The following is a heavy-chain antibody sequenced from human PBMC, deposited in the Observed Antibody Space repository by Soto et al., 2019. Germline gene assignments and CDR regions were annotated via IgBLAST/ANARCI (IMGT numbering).Heavy chain of an antibody. CDR2: INAGNGNT. CDR3: ARGRGSSSIDY. J-gene: IGHJ4*02. D-gene: IGHD1-26*01. CDR1: GYTFTSKA. Sequence: ASVKVSCKASGYTFTSKAMHWVRQAPGQRLEWMGWINAGNGNTKYSQKFQGRVTITRDTSASTGYMELSSLRSEDTAVYYCARGRGSSSIDYWGQGTLVTVSS. V-gene: IGHV1-3*01.